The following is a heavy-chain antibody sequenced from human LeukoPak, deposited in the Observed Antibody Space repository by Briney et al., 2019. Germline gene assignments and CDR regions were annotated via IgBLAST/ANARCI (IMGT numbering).Heavy chain of an antibody. CDR2: ISFDGNSQ. D-gene: IGHD1-26*01. J-gene: IGHJ4*02. CDR3: ASGDTGTHSYFDY. CDR1: GFTFSRYA. V-gene: IGHV3-30-3*01. Sequence: PGNSLRLSCAASGFTFSRYAVHWVRQAPGKGLEWVAVISFDGNSQYYADSVKGRFIISRDNSKNTMYLRMNSLRDEDTAVYYCASGDTGTHSYFDYWGQGILVTVSS.